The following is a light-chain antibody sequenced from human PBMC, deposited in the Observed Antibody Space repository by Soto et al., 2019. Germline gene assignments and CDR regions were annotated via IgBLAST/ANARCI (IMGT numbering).Light chain of an antibody. CDR1: SSDIGGYNY. CDR2: EVN. CDR3: SSYAGGNNLL. V-gene: IGLV2-8*01. Sequence: QSALTQPPSASGSLGQSVTISCSGASSDIGGYNYVAWYQQHPGKAPKLIIYEVNKRPSGVPDRFSGSKSGNTASLTVSGLQAEDEADYSCSSYAGGNNLLFGGGTKVTGL. J-gene: IGLJ2*01.